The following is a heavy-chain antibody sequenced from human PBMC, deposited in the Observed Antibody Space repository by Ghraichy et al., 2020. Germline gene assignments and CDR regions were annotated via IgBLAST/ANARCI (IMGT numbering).Heavy chain of an antibody. CDR3: AREGAVAGGGALDF. CDR1: GGSNSGYY. V-gene: IGHV4-59*01. J-gene: IGHJ4*02. CDR2: IHYTGST. Sequence: SQTLSLTCSVSGGSNSGYYWSWIRQPPGKGLEWIGFIHYTGSTNYNPSLKSRVTISLDKSKNEFSLKFNSVTGADTAVYYCAREGAVAGGGALDFWGQGRLVTVSS. D-gene: IGHD6-19*01.